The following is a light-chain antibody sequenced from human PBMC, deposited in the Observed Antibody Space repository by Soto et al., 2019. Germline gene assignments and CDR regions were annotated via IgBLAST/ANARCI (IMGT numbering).Light chain of an antibody. J-gene: IGKJ5*01. Sequence: AIQLTQSPSSLSASVGNRVTITCLASQGISHFLAWYQQKPGKVPKLLIYDASNLGSGVPSRFSGSGSGTDFTRTISRREPEDFAVYYCQQYGTTRITFGQGTRLEIK. V-gene: IGKV1-13*02. CDR1: QGISHF. CDR2: DAS. CDR3: QQYGTTRIT.